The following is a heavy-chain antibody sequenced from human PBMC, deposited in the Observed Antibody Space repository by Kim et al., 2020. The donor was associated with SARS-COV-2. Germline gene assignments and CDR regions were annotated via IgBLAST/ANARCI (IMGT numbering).Heavy chain of an antibody. D-gene: IGHD6-13*01. Sequence: SETLSLTCTVSGGSISSSSYYWGWIRQPPGKGLEWIGSIYYSGSTYYNPSLKSRVTISVDTSKNQFSLKLSSVTAADTAVYYCASPLAAAGVYYYYYGMDVWGQGTTVTVSS. CDR2: IYYSGST. J-gene: IGHJ6*02. CDR1: GGSISSSSYY. V-gene: IGHV4-39*01. CDR3: ASPLAAAGVYYYYYGMDV.